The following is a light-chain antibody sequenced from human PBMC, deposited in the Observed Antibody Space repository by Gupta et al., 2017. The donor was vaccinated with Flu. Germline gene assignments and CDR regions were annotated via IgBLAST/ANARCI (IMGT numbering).Light chain of an antibody. CDR3: VSYTGSSIVV. CDR1: SGSVSTRNY. Sequence: QTLVTQDPAFSVPPGRAVTLTCGLSSGSVSTRNYPSWYQQHPGQAPRMLIYSANTRSSGVPDRFAGSILGKTAALTITGAQAEDEADYDCVSYTGSSIVVFGGGTKVTGL. J-gene: IGLJ3*02. V-gene: IGLV8-61*01. CDR2: SAN.